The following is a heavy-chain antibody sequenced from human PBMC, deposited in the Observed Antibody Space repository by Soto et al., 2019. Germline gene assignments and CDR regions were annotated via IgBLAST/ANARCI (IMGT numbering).Heavy chain of an antibody. V-gene: IGHV4-34*01. Sequence: PSETLSLTCAFYGGSFSGYYWTWIRQPPGTGLEWIGEINHSGSTNYNPSLKSRVTISVDTSKNQFSLKLTSVTAADTAVYYCARDKITGLFAYWGQGTPVTGSS. J-gene: IGHJ4*02. CDR3: ARDKITGLFAY. CDR1: GGSFSGYY. CDR2: INHSGST. D-gene: IGHD2-8*02.